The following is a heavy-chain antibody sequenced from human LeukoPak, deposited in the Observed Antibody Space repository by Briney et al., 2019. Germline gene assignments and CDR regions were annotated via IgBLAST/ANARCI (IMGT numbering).Heavy chain of an antibody. CDR2: ISSSSSYI. D-gene: IGHD3-16*02. J-gene: IGHJ4*02. Sequence: PGGSLRLSCAASGFTFSSYSMTWVRQAPGKGLEWVSSISSSSSYIYYADSVKGRFTISRDNAKNSLYLQMNSLRAEDTAVYYCAKELVWGSYRYWGQGTLVTVSS. V-gene: IGHV3-21*01. CDR1: GFTFSSYS. CDR3: AKELVWGSYRY.